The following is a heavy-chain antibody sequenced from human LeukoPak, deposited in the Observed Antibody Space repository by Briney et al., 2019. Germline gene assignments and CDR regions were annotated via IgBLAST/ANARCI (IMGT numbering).Heavy chain of an antibody. J-gene: IGHJ4*02. CDR1: GFTFSSYA. V-gene: IGHV3-23*01. CDR2: ISGSGGST. CDR3: AKDLGWELPLDY. D-gene: IGHD1-26*01. Sequence: PGGSLRLSCAASGFTFSSYAMSWVRRAPGRGLEWVSAISGSGGSTYYADSVKGRFTISRDNSKNTLYLQMNSLRAEDTAVYYCAKDLGWELPLDYWGQGTLVTVSS.